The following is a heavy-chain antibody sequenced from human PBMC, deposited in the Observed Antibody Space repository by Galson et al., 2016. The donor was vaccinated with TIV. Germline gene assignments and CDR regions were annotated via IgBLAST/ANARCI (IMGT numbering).Heavy chain of an antibody. V-gene: IGHV2-5*01. CDR3: ANISYSEFGSYYALGY. CDR2: IYWNGDK. CDR1: GFSLSDTGVA. J-gene: IGHJ4*02. Sequence: PALAKPTQTLTLTCTFSGFSLSDTGVAVGWIRQPPGKALEWLALIYWNGDKHSSPSLKNRLAITTTTSKNQVYLSMTNMDPMDTATYYFANISYSEFGSYYALGYWGQGALIIVAS. D-gene: IGHD1-26*01.